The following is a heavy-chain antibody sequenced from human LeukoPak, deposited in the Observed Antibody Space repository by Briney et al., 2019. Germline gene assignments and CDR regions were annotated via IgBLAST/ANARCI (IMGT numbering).Heavy chain of an antibody. Sequence: GGSLRLSCAAPGFTFRNAGMSWVRQAPGKGLEWVGRSKSKTGGGTTDYAAPVKGRFTITSDDSKNTLYLQMNSLKTEDTAVYYCTTAGYSRYAGGQGTLVTVSS. CDR2: SKSKTGGGTT. J-gene: IGHJ4*02. D-gene: IGHD6-13*01. CDR3: TTAGYSRYA. CDR1: GFTFRNAG. V-gene: IGHV3-15*01.